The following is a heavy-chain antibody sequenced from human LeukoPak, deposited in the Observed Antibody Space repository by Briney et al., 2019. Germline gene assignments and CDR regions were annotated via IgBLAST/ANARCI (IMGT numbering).Heavy chain of an antibody. D-gene: IGHD3-22*01. CDR3: AREGYYDSSGYYSGENSLPDY. CDR1: GFTFSSYA. CDR2: ISYDGSNK. Sequence: GRSLRLSCAASGFTFSSYAMHWVRQAPGKGLEWVAVISYDGSNKYYADSVKGRFTISRDNSKNTLYLQMNSLGAEDTAVYYCAREGYYDSSGYYSGENSLPDYWGQGTLVTVSS. V-gene: IGHV3-30-3*01. J-gene: IGHJ4*02.